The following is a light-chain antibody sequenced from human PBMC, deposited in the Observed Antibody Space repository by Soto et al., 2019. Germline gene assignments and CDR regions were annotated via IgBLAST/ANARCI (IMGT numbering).Light chain of an antibody. CDR2: GAS. J-gene: IGKJ1*01. V-gene: IGKV3-15*01. CDR3: QQYSIWRT. CDR1: ESVSTN. Sequence: EIVLTQSPGTLSLSPGERFTLSCRASESVSTNLAWYQQKAGQAPRLLIYGASTRATGIPARFSGSGSGTEFTLTISSLQSEDFAVYYCQQYSIWRTFGQGTKVDI.